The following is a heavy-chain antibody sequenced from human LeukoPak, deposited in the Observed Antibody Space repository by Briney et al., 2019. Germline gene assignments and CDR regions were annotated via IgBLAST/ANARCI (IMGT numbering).Heavy chain of an antibody. CDR3: ARGGPYDSSGYYLYWFDP. D-gene: IGHD3-22*01. Sequence: ASVKVSCKASGGTFSSYAISWVRQAPGQGLEWMGWINPNSGGTNYAQKFQGRVTMTRDTSISTAYMELSRLRSDDTAVYYCARGGPYDSSGYYLYWFDPWGQGTLVTVSS. CDR2: INPNSGGT. V-gene: IGHV1-2*02. J-gene: IGHJ5*02. CDR1: GGTFSSYA.